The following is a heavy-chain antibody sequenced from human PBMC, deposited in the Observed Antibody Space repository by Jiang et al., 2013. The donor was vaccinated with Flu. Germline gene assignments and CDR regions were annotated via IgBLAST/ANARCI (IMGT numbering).Heavy chain of an antibody. J-gene: IGHJ4*02. CDR2: IWYDGSRK. CDR3: ARDRYYYGSGSYYLHDF. D-gene: IGHD3-10*01. V-gene: IGHV3-33*01. CDR1: GFSFSNYG. Sequence: GGVVQPGRSLRLSCAASGFSFSNYGMHWVRQAPGKGLEWVAVIWYDGSRKYYADSVKGRFTISRDNSKSTLHLEMNSLKVDDTAVYFCARDRYYYGSGSYYLHDFWGQGTLVTVSS.